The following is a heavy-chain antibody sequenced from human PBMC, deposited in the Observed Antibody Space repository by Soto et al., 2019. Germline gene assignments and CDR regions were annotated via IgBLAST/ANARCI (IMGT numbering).Heavy chain of an antibody. D-gene: IGHD4-4*01. CDR2: IYNNERT. J-gene: IGHJ5*02. CDR1: GDPISSFY. V-gene: IGHV4-59*08. CDR3: ARRRLHDHSINWFNP. Sequence: SETLSLTCTVSGDPISSFYWSWIRQRPGKGLERIAYIYNNERTDYNPSLKSRVTISVDTSRNQLSLKLRTVTAADKAEYYCARRRLHDHSINWFNPWGPGTLVTVPQ.